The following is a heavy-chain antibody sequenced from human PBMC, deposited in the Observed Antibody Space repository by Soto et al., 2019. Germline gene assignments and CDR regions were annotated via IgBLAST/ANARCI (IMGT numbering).Heavy chain of an antibody. J-gene: IGHJ2*01. CDR3: ARSEGMAPIWYFDL. CDR2: IYYSGST. D-gene: IGHD3-10*01. V-gene: IGHV4-31*03. Sequence: SWTLSLGCTVSGGSISSGGYYWSWIGQHPGKGLEWIGYIYYSGSTYYNPSLKSRVTISVDTSKNQFSLKLSSVTAADTAVYYCARSEGMAPIWYFDLWGRGTLVTVSS. CDR1: GGSISSGGYY.